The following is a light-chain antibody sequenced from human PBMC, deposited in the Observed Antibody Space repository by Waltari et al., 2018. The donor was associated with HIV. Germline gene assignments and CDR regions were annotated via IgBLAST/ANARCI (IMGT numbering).Light chain of an antibody. CDR2: GND. V-gene: IGLV3-19*01. CDR3: NSRDSSGHHLV. J-gene: IGLJ1*01. CDR1: SLRSYY. Sequence: SSELTQDPAVSVALGQTVRITCQGDSLRSYYASWYQQKPGQAPLLVFYGNDKRPSGLPDRFSGSSSGNTASLNITGAQAEDEADYYCNSRDSSGHHLVFATGTTVTVL.